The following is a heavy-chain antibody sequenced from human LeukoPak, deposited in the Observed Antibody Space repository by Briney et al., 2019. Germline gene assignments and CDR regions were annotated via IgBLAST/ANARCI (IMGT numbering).Heavy chain of an antibody. Sequence: GGSLRLSCAASGFSFSTYAMSWVRQAPGKGLEWVSSISDSGTSTYYADSVKGRFTISRDNSKNMLFLQINSLRVEDTAVYYCAKGKYSGSAKGLDYYYYMDVWGKGTTVTVSS. CDR2: ISDSGTST. V-gene: IGHV3-23*01. J-gene: IGHJ6*03. D-gene: IGHD5-12*01. CDR3: AKGKYSGSAKGLDYYYYMDV. CDR1: GFSFSTYA.